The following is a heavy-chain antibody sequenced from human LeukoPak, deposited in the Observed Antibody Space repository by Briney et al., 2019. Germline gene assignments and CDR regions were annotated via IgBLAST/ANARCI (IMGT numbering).Heavy chain of an antibody. CDR1: GFTFSSYS. V-gene: IGHV3-21*01. CDR2: ISSSSSYI. Sequence: GGSLRLSCAASGFTFSSYSMNWVRQAPGRGLEWVSSISSSSSYIYYADSVKGRFSISRDNAKNSLYLQMNSLRAEDTAVYYCARDLLGWELHYFDYWGQGTLVTVSS. D-gene: IGHD1-26*01. CDR3: ARDLLGWELHYFDY. J-gene: IGHJ4*02.